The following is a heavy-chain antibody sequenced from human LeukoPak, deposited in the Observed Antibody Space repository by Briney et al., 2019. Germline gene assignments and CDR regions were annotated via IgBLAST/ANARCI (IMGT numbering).Heavy chain of an antibody. CDR2: INSDGSST. CDR1: GFTFTSYW. D-gene: IGHD6-13*01. Sequence: PGGSLRPSCAASGFTFTSYWMHWVRQAPGKGLVWVSRINSDGSSTSYADSVKGRFTISRDNAKNTLYLQMNSLRAEDRAVYYCASESIAAAGEFDYWGQGTLVTVSS. V-gene: IGHV3-74*01. CDR3: ASESIAAAGEFDY. J-gene: IGHJ4*02.